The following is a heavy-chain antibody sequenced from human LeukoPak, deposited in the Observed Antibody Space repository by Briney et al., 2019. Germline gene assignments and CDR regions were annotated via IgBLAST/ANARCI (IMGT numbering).Heavy chain of an antibody. Sequence: GGSLRLSCAASGFTVSSNFMSWVRQAPGKGLEGVSLIYSGGSTCYADSVKGRFTISRDNSKNTLYLRMNSLRAEDTAVYYCTRSPSLGGRYWGFDYWGQGALVTVSS. D-gene: IGHD1-26*01. V-gene: IGHV3-66*01. CDR1: GFTVSSNF. J-gene: IGHJ4*02. CDR2: IYSGGST. CDR3: TRSPSLGGRYWGFDY.